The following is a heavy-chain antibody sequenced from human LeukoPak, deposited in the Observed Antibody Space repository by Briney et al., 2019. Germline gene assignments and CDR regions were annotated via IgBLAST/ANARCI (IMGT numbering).Heavy chain of an antibody. D-gene: IGHD1-26*01. CDR3: TRGSLSGSSRDY. CDR2: MNPNTGDT. J-gene: IGHJ4*02. CDR1: GYTFTGYD. Sequence: ASVGVSYKASGYTFTGYDINWVRQAAGQGLEWRGWMNPNTGDTGYAQKFQGRVTMTRNSSIDTAYMELSGLRSEDTAVYYCTRGSLSGSSRDYWGQGTLLTVSS. V-gene: IGHV1-8*01.